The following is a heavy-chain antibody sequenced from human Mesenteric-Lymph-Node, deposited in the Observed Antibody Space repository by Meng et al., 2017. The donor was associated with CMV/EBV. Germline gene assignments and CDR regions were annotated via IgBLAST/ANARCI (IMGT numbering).Heavy chain of an antibody. D-gene: IGHD6-19*01. CDR2: INPNSGGT. V-gene: IGHV1-2*02. Sequence: ASVMVSCKASGYTFTGYYMHWVRQAPGQGLEWMGWINPNSGGTNYAQKFQGRVTMTRDTSISTAYMELSRLRSDDTAVYYCALVAGTVTTKANFQSDYWGQGTLVTVSS. CDR3: ALVAGTVTTKANFQSDY. CDR1: GYTFTGYY. J-gene: IGHJ4*02.